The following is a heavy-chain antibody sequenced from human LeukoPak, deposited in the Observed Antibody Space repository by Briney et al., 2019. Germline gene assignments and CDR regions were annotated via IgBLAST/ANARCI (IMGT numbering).Heavy chain of an antibody. V-gene: IGHV3-30*18. J-gene: IGHJ4*02. CDR1: GVTFSSYV. D-gene: IGHD1-26*01. CDR3: AKDGGSYYIDY. CDR2: ISHDGSTK. Sequence: LTGGSLRLSCAASGVTFSSYVMHWVRQAPGKGLEWMAFISHDGSTKLYADSVKGRFTISRDNSKNTMFLQMNSLRPEDTAVYFCAKDGGSYYIDYWGQGTLVTVSS.